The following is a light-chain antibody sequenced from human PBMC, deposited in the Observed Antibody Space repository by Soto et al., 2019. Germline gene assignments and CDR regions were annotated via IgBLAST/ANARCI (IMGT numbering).Light chain of an antibody. Sequence: EIVITQSPATLSVSPGERVSFSCRASQSIRSNLAWYQHKPGQAPRLLISDASAGATGIPARFSGSGSGTDFTLTISGLEPEDFAVYYCQQYGSSPLTFGQGTKVDIK. CDR3: QQYGSSPLT. CDR2: DAS. CDR1: QSIRSN. J-gene: IGKJ1*01. V-gene: IGKV3-20*01.